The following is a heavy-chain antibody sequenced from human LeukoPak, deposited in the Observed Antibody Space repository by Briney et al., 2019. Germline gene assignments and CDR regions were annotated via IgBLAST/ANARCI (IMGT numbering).Heavy chain of an antibody. D-gene: IGHD6-19*01. Sequence: ASVKVSCKALGYTFTSYGISWVRQAPGQGLEWMGWVSPYNGDTNYAQKFQGRVTMTTDTSTTTAYMELRSLRSDDTAVYYCARGLEFRVLTYSSLGFVDNWGQGTLVTVSS. CDR3: ARGLEFRVLTYSSLGFVDN. J-gene: IGHJ4*02. CDR1: GYTFTSYG. CDR2: VSPYNGDT. V-gene: IGHV1-18*01.